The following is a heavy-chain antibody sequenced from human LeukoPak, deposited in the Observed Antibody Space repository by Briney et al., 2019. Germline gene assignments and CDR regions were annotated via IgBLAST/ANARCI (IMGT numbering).Heavy chain of an antibody. CDR3: APGGAIDY. CDR1: GYTFTDYW. V-gene: IGHV1-2*02. D-gene: IGHD3-10*01. CDR2: INPNSGGT. J-gene: IGHJ4*02. Sequence: GASVKVSCKASGYTFTDYWVHWVRQAPGQGLEWMGWINPNSGGTKYAQKFQGRVTMTRDTSISTAYMELSRLRSDDTAMYYCAPGGAIDYWGQGTLVTVSS.